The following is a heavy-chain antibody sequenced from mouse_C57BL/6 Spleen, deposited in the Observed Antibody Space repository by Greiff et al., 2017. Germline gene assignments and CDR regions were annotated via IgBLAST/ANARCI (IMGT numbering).Heavy chain of an antibody. V-gene: IGHV5-17*01. J-gene: IGHJ4*01. Sequence: EVKLVESGGGLVKPGGSLKLSCAASGFTFSDYGMHWVRQAPEKGLEWVAYISSCSSTIYYADTVKGRFTISRDNAKNTLFLQMTSLRSEDTAMYYCARPDSHYENAMDYWGQGTSVTVSS. CDR2: ISSCSSTI. CDR1: GFTFSDYG. D-gene: IGHD2-5*01. CDR3: ARPDSHYENAMDY.